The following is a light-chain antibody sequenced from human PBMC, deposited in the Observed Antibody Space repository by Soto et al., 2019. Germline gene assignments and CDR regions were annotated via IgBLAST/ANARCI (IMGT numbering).Light chain of an antibody. V-gene: IGKV3-11*01. CDR3: QQRSNWPRT. CDR2: DAS. Sequence: ETVMKQSPATLSVSPGERSTLSCRASQSVSSNLAWYQQKPGQAHRLLIYDASNRATGIPARFSGSGSGTDFTLTISSLEPEEFAVYYCQQRSNWPRTVGTGTKVDI. J-gene: IGKJ3*01. CDR1: QSVSSN.